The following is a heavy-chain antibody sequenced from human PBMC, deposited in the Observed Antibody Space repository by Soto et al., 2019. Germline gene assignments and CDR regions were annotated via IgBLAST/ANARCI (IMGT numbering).Heavy chain of an antibody. CDR2: LIRSGTT. V-gene: IGHV3-23*01. CDR1: GFTFSSYA. CDR3: APRAGSGFDY. Sequence: GGSLRLSCAASGFTFSSYAMGWVRQAPGKGLEWVSTLIRSGTTPYAESVRGRFTISRDNSKNTLYLQMDDLRAEDTAVYYCAPRAGSGFDYWGQGTLVTVSS. J-gene: IGHJ4*02.